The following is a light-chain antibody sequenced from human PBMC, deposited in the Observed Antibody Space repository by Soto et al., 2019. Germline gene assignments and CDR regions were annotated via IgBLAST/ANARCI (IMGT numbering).Light chain of an antibody. CDR1: HTVSSSY. CDR3: QQRNNWRDT. CDR2: ETS. Sequence: EVVLTQSPGTLSLTPGERASLRWRVSHTVSSSYFAWYQQKPGLAPRLLMYETSRRATGIPARFSGSGSGTDFTLTISSLEPEDFAVYYCQQRNNWRDTFGQGTRLEI. V-gene: IGKV3D-20*02. J-gene: IGKJ5*01.